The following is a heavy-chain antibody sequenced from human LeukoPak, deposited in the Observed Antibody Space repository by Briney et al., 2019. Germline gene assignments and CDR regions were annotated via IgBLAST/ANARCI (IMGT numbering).Heavy chain of an antibody. Sequence: PGGSLRLSCAASGFTFSSYAMSWVRQAPGKGLEWVSAISGGGTPTFYADSVKGRFITSRDSSKNTLYLQMNSLRVEDTAVYYCARDLDDYNDFPPIFQYWGQGTQVIVSS. J-gene: IGHJ1*01. D-gene: IGHD5-24*01. CDR3: ARDLDDYNDFPPIFQY. V-gene: IGHV3-23*01. CDR1: GFTFSSYA. CDR2: ISGGGTPT.